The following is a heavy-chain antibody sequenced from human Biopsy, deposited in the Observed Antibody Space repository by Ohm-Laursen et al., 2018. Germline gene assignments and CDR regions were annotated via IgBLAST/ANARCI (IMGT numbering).Heavy chain of an antibody. CDR2: VYYTGST. J-gene: IGHJ2*01. V-gene: IGHV4-59*01. Sequence: SETLSLTCIVSGDSISSYYWSWIRQPSGKGLEWIGYVYYTGSTDYNPSLQSRVTISVDTSKNHFSLRLRSVTPADTAIYYCARDRGYYSDRTVPGYFDLWGRGTLVTVSS. CDR1: GDSISSYY. CDR3: ARDRGYYSDRTVPGYFDL. D-gene: IGHD3-22*01.